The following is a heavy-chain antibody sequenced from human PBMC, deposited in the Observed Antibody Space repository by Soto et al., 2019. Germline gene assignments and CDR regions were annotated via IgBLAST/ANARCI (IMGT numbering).Heavy chain of an antibody. J-gene: IGHJ6*02. CDR2: IWYDGSNK. Sequence: QVQLVESGGGVVQPGRSLRLSCAASGFTFSSYGMHWVRQAPGKGLEWVAVIWYDGSNKYYADSVKGRFTISRDNSKNTLYLHMNSLRAEDTAVYYCARDRGEQLAFYYYYGMDVWGQGTTVTVSS. D-gene: IGHD6-6*01. V-gene: IGHV3-33*01. CDR3: ARDRGEQLAFYYYYGMDV. CDR1: GFTFSSYG.